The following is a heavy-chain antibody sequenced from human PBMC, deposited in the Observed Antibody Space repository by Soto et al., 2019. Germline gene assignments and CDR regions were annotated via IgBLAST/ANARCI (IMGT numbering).Heavy chain of an antibody. D-gene: IGHD3-10*01. V-gene: IGHV4-4*02. Sequence: SETLSLTCAVSGGSISSSNWWSWVRQPPGKGLEWIGEIYHSGSTNYNPSLKSRVTISVDKSKNQFSLKLSSVTAAYTAVYYCARGQEAELLWFGELFTYYFDYWGQGTLVTVSS. CDR2: IYHSGST. CDR1: GGSISSSNW. J-gene: IGHJ4*02. CDR3: ARGQEAELLWFGELFTYYFDY.